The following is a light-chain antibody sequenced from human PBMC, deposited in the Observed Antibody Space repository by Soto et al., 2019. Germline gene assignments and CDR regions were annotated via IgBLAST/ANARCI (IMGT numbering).Light chain of an antibody. CDR2: DVT. J-gene: IGLJ2*01. CDR3: CSYAGSYTVV. CDR1: SSDVGGYNY. Sequence: QSVLTQPRSVSGSPGQSVTISCTGTSSDVGGYNYVSWYQQHPGKAPKLMIYDVTKRPSGVPDRFSGSKSGNTASLTISGLQAEDEADYYWCSYAGSYTVVFGRGTKLTVL. V-gene: IGLV2-11*01.